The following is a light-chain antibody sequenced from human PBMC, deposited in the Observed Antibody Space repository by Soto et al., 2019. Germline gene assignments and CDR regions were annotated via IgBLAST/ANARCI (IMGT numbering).Light chain of an antibody. CDR3: ATWDDSLNAAV. V-gene: IGLV1-44*01. CDR2: IDD. CDR1: TSNIAGNT. Sequence: QSVLTQPASVSGTPGQRVTISCSGSTSNIAGNTVHWYQHLPETAPKLLIYIDDQRPSGVPDRFSGSKSGTSASLAISGLQSEDEADYYCATWDDSLNAAVFGGGTQLTVL. J-gene: IGLJ7*01.